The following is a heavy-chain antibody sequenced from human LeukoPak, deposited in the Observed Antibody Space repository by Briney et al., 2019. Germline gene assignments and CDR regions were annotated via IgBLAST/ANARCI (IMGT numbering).Heavy chain of an antibody. CDR3: ARDSSLGMD. CDR1: GFTFSTYA. Sequence: GGSLRHSCAASGFTFSTYAMYWVRQAPREGLEYVSAISGSGVNTYYANSVKGRFTISRDNSKNTLYLQLGSLRAEDMAVYYCARDSSLGMDWGQGTLVTVSA. V-gene: IGHV3-64*01. CDR2: ISGSGVNT. J-gene: IGHJ4*02. D-gene: IGHD1-26*01.